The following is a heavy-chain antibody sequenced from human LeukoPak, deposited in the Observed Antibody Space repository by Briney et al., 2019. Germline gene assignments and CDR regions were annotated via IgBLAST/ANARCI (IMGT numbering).Heavy chain of an antibody. J-gene: IGHJ4*02. Sequence: HPGGSLRLSCAASGFTFSSYAMHWVRQAPGKGLEWVAVISYDGSNKYYADSVKGRFTISRDNSKNTLYLQMNSLRAEDTAVYYCARVDDSSGYYSLGIDYWGQGTLVTVSS. V-gene: IGHV3-30-3*01. D-gene: IGHD3-22*01. CDR3: ARVDDSSGYYSLGIDY. CDR1: GFTFSSYA. CDR2: ISYDGSNK.